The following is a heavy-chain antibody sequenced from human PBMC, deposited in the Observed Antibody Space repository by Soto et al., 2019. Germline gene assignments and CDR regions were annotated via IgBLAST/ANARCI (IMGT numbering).Heavy chain of an antibody. V-gene: IGHV4-30-2*01. D-gene: IGHD5-12*01. CDR2: IYHSGST. CDR1: GGSISSGGYS. CDR3: AAGGGLPRYY. J-gene: IGHJ4*02. Sequence: QLQLQESGSGLVKPSQTLSLTCAVSGGSISSGGYSWSWIRQPPGKGLEWIGYIYHSGSTYYNPYLKSRVTISVDRAKNQFSLKLSSVAAADTAVYYCAAGGGLPRYYWGQGTLVTVSS.